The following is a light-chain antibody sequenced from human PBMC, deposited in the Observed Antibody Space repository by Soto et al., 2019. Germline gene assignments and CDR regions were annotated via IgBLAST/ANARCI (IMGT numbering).Light chain of an antibody. V-gene: IGKV1-39*01. Sequence: DIQMTQSPSSLSASVGDRVTIACRASHSINIYLNWYQQKSGRAPKLLIYGATSLHSGVPSRFRAYGSAMDFNLTISGLQPEDFATCSWQQSSRGPPFTGAPGTKVAIK. CDR2: GAT. J-gene: IGKJ3*01. CDR1: HSINIY. CDR3: QQSSRGPPFT.